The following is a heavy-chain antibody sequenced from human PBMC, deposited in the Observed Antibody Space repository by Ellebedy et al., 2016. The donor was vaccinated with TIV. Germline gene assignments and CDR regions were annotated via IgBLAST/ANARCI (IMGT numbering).Heavy chain of an antibody. J-gene: IGHJ5*02. CDR1: GFNFSSYW. D-gene: IGHD4-17*01. CDR3: ARRASYGDYAVQVNPWFDP. Sequence: GESLKISCAASGFNFSSYWMTWVRQAPGKGLEWVAMIRQEGDEIYYVESVKGRFTISRDNAKNSLFLQMNSLRVEDTAVYYCARRASYGDYAVQVNPWFDPWGQGTLVTVSS. CDR2: IRQEGDEI. V-gene: IGHV3-7*01.